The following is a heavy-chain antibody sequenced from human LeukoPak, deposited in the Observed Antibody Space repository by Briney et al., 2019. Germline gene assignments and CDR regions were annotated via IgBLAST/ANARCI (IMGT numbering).Heavy chain of an antibody. CDR3: ARAAIGYSYPFDY. V-gene: IGHV3-23*01. D-gene: IGHD5-18*01. CDR1: GFTFSSYG. J-gene: IGHJ4*02. CDR2: ISGGGGST. Sequence: GGTLRLSCAASGFTFSSYGMSWVRQAPGKGLEWVSAISGGGGSTYYADSVKGRFTFSRDNAKNSLYLQMNSLRAEDTAVYYCARAAIGYSYPFDYWGQGTLVTVSS.